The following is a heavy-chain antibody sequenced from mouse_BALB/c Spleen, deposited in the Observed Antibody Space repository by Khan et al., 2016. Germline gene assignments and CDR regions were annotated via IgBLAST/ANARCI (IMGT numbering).Heavy chain of an antibody. Sequence: EVQLQESGPGLVKPSQSLSLTCTVSGYSNTSDYALNWIRQFPGTKLEWVGYISYSGSTSYNPSPKSRISITRDTSKNQFFLQLNSVTTEDTATYYCASDYYGSSYFDYWGQGTTLTVSS. CDR1: GYSNTSDYA. CDR2: ISYSGST. CDR3: ASDYYGSSYFDY. D-gene: IGHD1-1*01. V-gene: IGHV3-2*02. J-gene: IGHJ2*01.